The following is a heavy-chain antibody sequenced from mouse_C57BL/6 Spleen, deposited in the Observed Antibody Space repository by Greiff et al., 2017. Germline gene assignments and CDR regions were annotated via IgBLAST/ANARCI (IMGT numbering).Heavy chain of an antibody. CDR3: ARNGNYVEGTYFDY. D-gene: IGHD2-1*01. CDR2: INPNNGGT. J-gene: IGHJ2*01. CDR1: GYTFTDYN. Sequence: VHVKQSGPELVKPGASVKMSCKASGYTFTDYNMHWVKQSHGKSLEWIGYINPNNGGTSYNPKFKGKATLTVNKSSSTAYMELRSLTSEDSAVYYCARNGNYVEGTYFDYWGQGTTLTVSS. V-gene: IGHV1-22*01.